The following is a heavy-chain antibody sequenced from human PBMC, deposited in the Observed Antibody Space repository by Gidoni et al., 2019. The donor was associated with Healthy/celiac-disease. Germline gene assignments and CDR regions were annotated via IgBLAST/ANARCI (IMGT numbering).Heavy chain of an antibody. J-gene: IGHJ3*02. D-gene: IGHD1-1*01. Sequence: QVQLVQSGAEVKKPGASVKVSCKVSGYTLTELSMHWVRQAPGKGLEWMGGFDPEDGETIYAQKFQGRVTMTEDTSTDTAYMELSSLRSEDTAVYYCATPLRYNWNDKKAFNAFDIWGQGTMVTVSS. V-gene: IGHV1-24*01. CDR3: ATPLRYNWNDKKAFNAFDI. CDR2: FDPEDGET. CDR1: GYTLTELS.